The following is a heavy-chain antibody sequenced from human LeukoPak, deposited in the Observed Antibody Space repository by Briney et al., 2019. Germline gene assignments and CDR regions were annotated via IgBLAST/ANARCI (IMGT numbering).Heavy chain of an antibody. J-gene: IGHJ6*03. CDR3: ARCIAVADSYYTDV. CDR1: GYSISGGYY. D-gene: IGHD6-19*01. V-gene: IGHV4-38-2*01. CDR2: IYHSGST. Sequence: SETLSLTCAVSGYSISGGYYWGGIRQPPGKGLEWIGSIYHSGSTYYNPSLKSRVTISVDTSKNQFSLKLSSVTAADTAVYYCARCIAVADSYYTDVWGKGTTVTVSS.